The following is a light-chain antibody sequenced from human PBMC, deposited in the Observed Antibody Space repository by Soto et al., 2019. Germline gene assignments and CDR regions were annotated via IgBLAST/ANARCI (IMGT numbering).Light chain of an antibody. CDR3: QSYDSSLPGLL. J-gene: IGLJ6*01. CDR2: GDT. Sequence: QPVLTQPPSVTGAPGQRVTISCTGSNSNIGAGFAVHWYQQFPGRVPKLLNYGDTNRPSGVPDRFSGSKSGTSASLAITGLQAEDEADYYCQSYDSSLPGLLFGVGTKVTVL. CDR1: NSNIGAGFA. V-gene: IGLV1-40*01.